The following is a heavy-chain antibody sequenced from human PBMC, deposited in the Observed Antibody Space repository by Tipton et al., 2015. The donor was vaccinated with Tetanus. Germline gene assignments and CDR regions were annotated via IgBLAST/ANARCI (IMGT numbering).Heavy chain of an antibody. CDR2: IYTSGST. CDR1: GGSISSYY. CDR3: ARDRISNYRDAFEI. V-gene: IGHV4-4*07. D-gene: IGHD3-3*02. J-gene: IGHJ3*02. Sequence: TLSLTCTVSGGSISSYYWSWIRQPAGKGLEWIGRIYTSGSTNYNPSLKSRVTMSVDKSKNQFSLKLSSVTAADTAVYYCARDRISNYRDAFEIWGQGTMVTVSS.